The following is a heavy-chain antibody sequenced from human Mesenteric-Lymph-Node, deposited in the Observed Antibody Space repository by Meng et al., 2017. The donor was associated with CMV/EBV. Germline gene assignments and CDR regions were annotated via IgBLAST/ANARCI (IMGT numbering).Heavy chain of an antibody. Sequence: GGSLRLSCAVSGFTFNNFAMSWVRQAPGKGLEWVANIKQDGSEKYYVDSVKGRFTISRDNAKNSLYLQMNSLRAEDTAVYYCARFLTGITIFGVVIKTEYNWFDPWGQGTLVTVS. J-gene: IGHJ5*02. V-gene: IGHV3-7*01. D-gene: IGHD3-3*01. CDR1: GFTFNNFA. CDR3: ARFLTGITIFGVVIKTEYNWFDP. CDR2: IKQDGSEK.